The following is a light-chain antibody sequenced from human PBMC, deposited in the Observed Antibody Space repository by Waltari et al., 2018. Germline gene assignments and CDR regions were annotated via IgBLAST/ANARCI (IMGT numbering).Light chain of an antibody. CDR2: VNSDGSH. J-gene: IGLJ3*02. CDR3: ETGGHGTWV. Sequence: QQPEKGPRFLMKVNSDGSHTKGDDIPDRFSGSSSGAELYLTISGLQSEDEAEYYCETGGHGTWVIGGGTKVTVL. V-gene: IGLV4-69*01.